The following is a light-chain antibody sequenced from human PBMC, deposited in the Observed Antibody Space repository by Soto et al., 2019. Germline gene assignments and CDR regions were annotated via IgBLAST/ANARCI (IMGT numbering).Light chain of an antibody. CDR1: QSLSNF. Sequence: EIVLTQSPATLSLSPGERATLSCRASQSLSNFLAWYQQKPGQAPRLLIYDTSNRATGIPARFSGSGSGTDYTITISSLEPEDFAVYYCQQRSNWHLTFGGGTKVEIK. J-gene: IGKJ4*01. CDR2: DTS. CDR3: QQRSNWHLT. V-gene: IGKV3-11*01.